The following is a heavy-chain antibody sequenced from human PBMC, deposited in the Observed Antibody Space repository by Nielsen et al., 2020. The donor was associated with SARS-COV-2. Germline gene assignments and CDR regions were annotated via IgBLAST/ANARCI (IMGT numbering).Heavy chain of an antibody. CDR3: AKAPQEFPTDH. V-gene: IGHV3-48*01. CDR2: ISSSSSTI. Sequence: GESLKISCAASGFTFSSYSKNWVRQAPGKGLEWVSYISSSSSTIYYADSVKGRFTISRDNAKNSLYLQMNSLRAEDTAVYYCAKAPQEFPTDHWGQGTLVTVSS. CDR1: GFTFSSYS. D-gene: IGHD3-10*01. J-gene: IGHJ4*02.